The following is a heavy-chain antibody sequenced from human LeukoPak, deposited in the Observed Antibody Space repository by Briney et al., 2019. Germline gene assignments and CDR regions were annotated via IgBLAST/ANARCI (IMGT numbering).Heavy chain of an antibody. CDR1: GFTFSSYA. V-gene: IGHV3-30-3*01. CDR3: ARDLRRDCSTTTCYAFDY. J-gene: IGHJ4*02. CDR2: ISYDGSNK. Sequence: PGGSLRLSCAASGFTFSSYAMHWVRQAPGKGLEWVAVISYDGSNKYYADSVKGRFTIPRDNSKNTLYLQMNSLRADDTAVYYCARDLRRDCSTTTCYAFDYWGQGTLVTVSS. D-gene: IGHD2-2*01.